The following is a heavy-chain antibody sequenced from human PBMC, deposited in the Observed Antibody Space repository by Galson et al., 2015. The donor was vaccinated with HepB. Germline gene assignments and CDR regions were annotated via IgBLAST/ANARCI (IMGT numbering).Heavy chain of an antibody. CDR3: ARGSYYYDSSGYGAGFDY. J-gene: IGHJ4*02. Sequence: SVKVSCKASGGTFSSYAISWVRQAPGQGLEWMGGIIPIFGTANYAQKFQGRVTITADESTSTAYMELSSLRSEDTAVYYCARGSYYYDSSGYGAGFDYWGQGTLVTVSS. CDR1: GGTFSSYA. D-gene: IGHD3-22*01. CDR2: IIPIFGTA. V-gene: IGHV1-69*13.